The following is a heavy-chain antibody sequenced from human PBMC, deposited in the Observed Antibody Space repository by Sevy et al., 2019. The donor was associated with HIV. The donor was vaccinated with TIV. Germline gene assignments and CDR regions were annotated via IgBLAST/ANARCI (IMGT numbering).Heavy chain of an antibody. CDR3: AKDVGSSGYYYVVS. CDR1: GFTFDDYA. J-gene: IGHJ4*02. Sequence: GGSLRLSCAASGFTFDDYAMHWVRQAPGKGLEWVSGISWNSGSICYADSVKGRFTISRDNAKNSLYLQMNSLRAEDTALYYCAKDVGSSGYYYVVSWGQGTLVTVSS. V-gene: IGHV3-9*01. D-gene: IGHD3-22*01. CDR2: ISWNSGSI.